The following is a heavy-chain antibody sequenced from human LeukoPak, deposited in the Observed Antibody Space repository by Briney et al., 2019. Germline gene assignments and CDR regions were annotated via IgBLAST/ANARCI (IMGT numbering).Heavy chain of an antibody. J-gene: IGHJ4*02. D-gene: IGHD3-10*01. V-gene: IGHV4-30-2*01. CDR3: ARLVRQYYFDY. CDR1: GGSISSGGYS. Sequence: PSETLSLTCAVSGGSISSGGYSWSWIRQPPGKGLEWIGYIYHSGSTYYNPSLKSRVTISVDRSKNQFSLTLSSVTAADTAVYYCARLVRQYYFDYWGQGALVTVSS. CDR2: IYHSGST.